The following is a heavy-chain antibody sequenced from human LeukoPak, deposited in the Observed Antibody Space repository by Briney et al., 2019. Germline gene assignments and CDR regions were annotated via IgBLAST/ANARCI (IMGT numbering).Heavy chain of an antibody. D-gene: IGHD2-15*01. J-gene: IGHJ3*02. CDR3: ARRVGYCSGASCYSSDAFDI. V-gene: IGHV5-51*01. Sequence: GESLKISCKGSGYSFTSYWIGWVRQMPGKGLEWMGIIYPGDSDTRYSPSFQGQVTISADKSISTAYLQWSSLKASDTAMYYCARRVGYCSGASCYSSDAFDIWGQGTMVTVSS. CDR2: IYPGDSDT. CDR1: GYSFTSYW.